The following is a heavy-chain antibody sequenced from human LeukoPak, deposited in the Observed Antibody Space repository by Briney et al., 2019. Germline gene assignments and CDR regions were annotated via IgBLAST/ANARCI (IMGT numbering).Heavy chain of an antibody. CDR3: ARRSGTYHAFDI. J-gene: IGHJ3*02. CDR2: IYYSGST. V-gene: IGHV4-59*08. CDR1: GGSISSYY. Sequence: PSETLSLTCTVSGGSISSYYWSWIRQPPGKGLEWIGYIYYSGSTNYNPSLKSRVTISVDTSKNQFSLKLSSVTAADTAVYYCARRSGTYHAFDIWGQGTMATVSS. D-gene: IGHD1-26*01.